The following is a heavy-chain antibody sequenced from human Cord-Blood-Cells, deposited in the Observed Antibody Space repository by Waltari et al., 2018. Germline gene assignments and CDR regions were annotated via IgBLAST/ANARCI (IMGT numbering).Heavy chain of an antibody. D-gene: IGHD3-16*01. CDR3: AREGLGEDWYFDL. CDR1: GFTFSSYA. CDR2: ISYDGSNK. V-gene: IGHV3-30-3*01. Sequence: QVQLVESGGGVVQPGRSLRLSCAASGFTFSSYAMHCVRQAPGKGLEWVAVISYDGSNKYYADSVKGRFTISRDNSKNTLYLQMNSLRAEDTAVYYCAREGLGEDWYFDLWGRGTLVTVSS. J-gene: IGHJ2*01.